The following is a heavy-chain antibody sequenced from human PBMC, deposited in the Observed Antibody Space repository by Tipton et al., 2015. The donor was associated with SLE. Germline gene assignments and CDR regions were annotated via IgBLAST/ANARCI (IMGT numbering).Heavy chain of an antibody. Sequence: SLRLSCTASGFTFSSYAMSWVRQAPGKGLEWVSAISGSGGSTYYADSVKGRFTISRDNSKNTLYLQMNSLRAEDTAVYYCAKDRALESFQHWGQGTLVTVSS. CDR1: GFTFSSYA. J-gene: IGHJ1*01. D-gene: IGHD5-24*01. CDR2: ISGSGGST. CDR3: AKDRALESFQH. V-gene: IGHV3-23*01.